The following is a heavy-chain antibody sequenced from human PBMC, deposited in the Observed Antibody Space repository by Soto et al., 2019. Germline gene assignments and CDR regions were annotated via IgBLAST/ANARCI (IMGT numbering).Heavy chain of an antibody. V-gene: IGHV4-34*01. CDR3: ARGRFGEFTRSGERFDP. Sequence: QVQLQQWGAGLLKPSETLSLTCAVYGGSFSGYYWSWIRQPPGKGLEWIGEINHSGSTNYNPSLKSRVTISVDTSKNQFSLKMSSVTAADTAVYYCARGRFGEFTRSGERFDPWGQGTLVTVSS. CDR2: INHSGST. J-gene: IGHJ5*02. D-gene: IGHD3-10*01. CDR1: GGSFSGYY.